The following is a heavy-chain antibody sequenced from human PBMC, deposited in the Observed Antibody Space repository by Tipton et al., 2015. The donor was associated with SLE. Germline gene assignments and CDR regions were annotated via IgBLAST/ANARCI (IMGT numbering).Heavy chain of an antibody. CDR1: GFSVRNSY. J-gene: IGHJ3*02. CDR2: ISSGSSYI. V-gene: IGHV3-21*03. Sequence: SLRLSCGASGFSVRNSYMSWVRQAPGKGLEWVSFISSGSSYIYYPDSMKGRFTISRDNAQNSLYLQMNSLTADDTAVYYCAIVVVVAGDDAFDMWGQGTMVTVSS. CDR3: AIVVVVAGDDAFDM. D-gene: IGHD2-15*01.